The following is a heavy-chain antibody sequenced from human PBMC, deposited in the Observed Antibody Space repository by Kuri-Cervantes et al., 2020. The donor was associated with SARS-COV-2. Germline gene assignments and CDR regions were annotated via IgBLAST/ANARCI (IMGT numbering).Heavy chain of an antibody. CDR3: ARKGLWSGYLN. Sequence: SEILSLTCTVSGGSISSSSYYWGWIRQPPGKGLEWIGSIYYSGSTYYNPSLKSRVTISIDTSKNQFSLKLSSVTAADTAVYYCARKGLWSGYLNWGQGTLVTVSS. CDR1: GGSISSSSYY. V-gene: IGHV4-39*07. CDR2: IYYSGST. D-gene: IGHD3-3*01. J-gene: IGHJ4*02.